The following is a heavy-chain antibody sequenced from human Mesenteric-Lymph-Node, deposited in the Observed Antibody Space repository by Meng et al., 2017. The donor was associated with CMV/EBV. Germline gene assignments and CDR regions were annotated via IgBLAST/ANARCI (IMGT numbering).Heavy chain of an antibody. Sequence: ASVKVSCKASGYTFTGYYIHWVRQAPGQGLEWMGWINPNSGDTKYAQKFQGRITLTRDTSISTAYMELSRLTSDDTAVYYCASPPLGSGIYYAYWGQGTLVTVSS. D-gene: IGHD3-10*01. CDR2: INPNSGDT. J-gene: IGHJ4*02. V-gene: IGHV1-2*02. CDR1: GYTFTGYY. CDR3: ASPPLGSGIYYAY.